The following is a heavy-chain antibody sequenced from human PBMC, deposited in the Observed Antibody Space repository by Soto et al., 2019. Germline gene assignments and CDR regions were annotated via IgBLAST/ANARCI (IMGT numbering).Heavy chain of an antibody. Sequence: ETLSLTCTISGGSVSVYYWSWIRQSTGQVLDWIGYIYASGSPYYNPSLRSRVTISADTSKKQISLKLTFPTAADTAVYYCARGVGASPPQYWGRGTLVTVSS. D-gene: IGHD1-26*01. V-gene: IGHV4-59*02. J-gene: IGHJ4*02. CDR2: IYASGSP. CDR3: ARGVGASPPQY. CDR1: GGSVSVYY.